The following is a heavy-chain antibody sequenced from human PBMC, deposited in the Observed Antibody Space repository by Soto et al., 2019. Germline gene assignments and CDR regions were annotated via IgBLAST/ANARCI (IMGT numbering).Heavy chain of an antibody. Sequence: PGGSLRLSCAASGFTFSSYAMSWVRQAPGKGLEWVSAISGSGGSTYYADSVKGRFTISRDNSKNTLYLQMNSLRAEDTAVYYCAKEEVRSSGWYYFDYWGQGTLVTAPQ. CDR3: AKEEVRSSGWYYFDY. J-gene: IGHJ4*02. D-gene: IGHD6-19*01. CDR1: GFTFSSYA. CDR2: ISGSGGST. V-gene: IGHV3-23*01.